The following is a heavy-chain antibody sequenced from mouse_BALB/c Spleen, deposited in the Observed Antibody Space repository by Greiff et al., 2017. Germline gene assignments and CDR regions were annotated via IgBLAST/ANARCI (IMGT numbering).Heavy chain of an antibody. CDR2: FYPGGGST. CDR1: GYTFTSYW. Sequence: LQQPGSELVRPGASVKLSCKASGYTFTSYWMHWVKQRPGQGLEWIGNFYPGGGSTNYDEKFKSKATLTVDTSSSTAYMQLSSLTSEDSAVYYCTRRDYYGSRTYFDVWGAGTTVTVSS. J-gene: IGHJ1*01. V-gene: IGHV1S22*01. CDR3: TRRDYYGSRTYFDV. D-gene: IGHD1-1*01.